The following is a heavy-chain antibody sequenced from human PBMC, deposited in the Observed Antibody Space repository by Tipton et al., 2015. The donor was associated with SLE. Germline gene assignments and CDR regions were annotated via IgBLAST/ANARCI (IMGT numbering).Heavy chain of an antibody. V-gene: IGHV3-9*01. CDR1: GFTFNDYA. CDR3: AKGGSDDSGASYSLGYYGMDV. J-gene: IGHJ6*02. D-gene: IGHD3-22*01. CDR2: INWNSDNR. Sequence: SLRLSCVASGFTFNDYAMHWVRQAPGRGLEWVSGINWNSDNRGYADSVKGRFTISRDNAKNSLYLQINSLRPEDTALYYCAKGGSDDSGASYSLGYYGMDVWGQGTTVTVSS.